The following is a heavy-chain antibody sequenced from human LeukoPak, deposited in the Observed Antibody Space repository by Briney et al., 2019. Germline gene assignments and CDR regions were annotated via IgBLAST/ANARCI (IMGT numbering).Heavy chain of an antibody. D-gene: IGHD5-18*01. Sequence: GGSLRLSCAGSGFTFSTYWMSWVRQAPGKGLEWVAYMKQRGSEKYHVDSVKGRFTISRDNAKNSLYLQMNSLRAEDTAVYYCARDSNSYGYYYYYYYMDVWGKGTTVTVSS. CDR2: MKQRGSEK. J-gene: IGHJ6*03. CDR1: GFTFSTYW. CDR3: ARDSNSYGYYYYYYYMDV. V-gene: IGHV3-7*01.